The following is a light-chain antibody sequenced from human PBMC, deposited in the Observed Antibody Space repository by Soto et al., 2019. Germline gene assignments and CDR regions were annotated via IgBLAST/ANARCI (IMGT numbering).Light chain of an antibody. Sequence: EIVLTQSPGTLSLSPGERATLSCRASQSVINNYLAWYQQKPGQAPRLLIYGASNRATGIPDRFSGSGSGTDFTLTISRLEPGDFAVYYCQQYGSSGTFGQGTKVDIK. CDR3: QQYGSSGT. J-gene: IGKJ1*01. CDR1: QSVINNY. CDR2: GAS. V-gene: IGKV3-20*01.